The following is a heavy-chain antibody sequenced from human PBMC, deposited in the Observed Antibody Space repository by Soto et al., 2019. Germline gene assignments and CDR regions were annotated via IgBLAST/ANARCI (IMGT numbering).Heavy chain of an antibody. Sequence: QPGGSLRLSCAASGFTFSSYAMSWVRQAPGEGLEWVSAVSRSGGSTYYADSVKGRFTISRDNSKNTLYLQMNSLRAEDTAVYYCAKAIGYDFWSGYPPPLGYYYGMDVWGQGTTVTVSS. J-gene: IGHJ6*02. D-gene: IGHD3-3*01. CDR3: AKAIGYDFWSGYPPPLGYYYGMDV. V-gene: IGHV3-23*01. CDR2: VSRSGGST. CDR1: GFTFSSYA.